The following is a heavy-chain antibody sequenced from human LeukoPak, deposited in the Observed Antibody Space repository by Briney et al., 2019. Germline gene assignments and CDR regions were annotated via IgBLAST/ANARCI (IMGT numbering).Heavy chain of an antibody. CDR2: IYYSGST. CDR1: GGSISSSSYY. J-gene: IGHJ5*02. Sequence: SETLSLTCTVSGGSISSSSYYWGWIRQPPGKGLEWIGSIYYSGSTYYNPSLKSRVTISVDTSKNQFSLKLSSVTAADTAVYYCARRVYRGRYCSGGSCYSEPGRPNWFDPWRQGTLVTVSS. CDR3: ARRVYRGRYCSGGSCYSEPGRPNWFDP. D-gene: IGHD2-15*01. V-gene: IGHV4-39*01.